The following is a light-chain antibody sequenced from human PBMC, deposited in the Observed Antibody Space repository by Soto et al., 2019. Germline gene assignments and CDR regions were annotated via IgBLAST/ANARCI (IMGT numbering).Light chain of an antibody. CDR2: EGS. CDR1: SSGVENYNL. V-gene: IGLV2-23*01. J-gene: IGLJ2*01. CDR3: SSYAGAVV. Sequence: SALTQPASVSGSPGQSITISCTRTSSGVENYNLVSWYQHRPGKAPKLIIYEGSQRPSGVSDRFSGSKSGNTASLTISGLRDEDEADYYCSSYAGAVVFGGGTKLTVL.